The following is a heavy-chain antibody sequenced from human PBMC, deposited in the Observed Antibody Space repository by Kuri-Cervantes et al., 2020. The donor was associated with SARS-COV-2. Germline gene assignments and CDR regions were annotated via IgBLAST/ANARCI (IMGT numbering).Heavy chain of an antibody. CDR3: AREVRSSWPVFDS. Sequence: SETLSLTCTVSGGSISSYYWSWIRQPPGKGLEWIGYIYYSGSTNYNPSLKSRVTISVDTSKKQFFLNLHSVTAADTAIYYCAREVRSSWPVFDSWGQGTLVTVSS. J-gene: IGHJ4*02. V-gene: IGHV4-59*01. D-gene: IGHD6-13*01. CDR2: IYYSGST. CDR1: GGSISSYY.